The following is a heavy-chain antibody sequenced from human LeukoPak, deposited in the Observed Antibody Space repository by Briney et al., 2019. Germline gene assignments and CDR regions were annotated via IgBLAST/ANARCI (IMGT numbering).Heavy chain of an antibody. CDR2: VFNGGST. Sequence: KPSETLSLTCSVSGASIDSHYWSWIRQSPGKGLEWIGYVFNGGSTNYNTSLNSRVTISLDTSRAQFSLRLSSVTAADTAIYYCASRPADTTWYGVFDYWSQGTLVTVST. V-gene: IGHV4-59*11. CDR1: GASIDSHY. J-gene: IGHJ4*02. D-gene: IGHD3-10*01. CDR3: ASRPADTTWYGVFDY.